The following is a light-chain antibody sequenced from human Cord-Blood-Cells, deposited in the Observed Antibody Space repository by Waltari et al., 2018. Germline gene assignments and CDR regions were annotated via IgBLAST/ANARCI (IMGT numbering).Light chain of an antibody. Sequence: DIVMTQSPLSLPVTPGEPASISCRSSQSLLHSNGYNYLGWYLKKQGQSPQLRIYLGSNRASGVPDRFSGSGSGADFALKISRVEAEHVGVYYCMQSLQTPLTFGGWTKVEIK. V-gene: IGKV2-28*01. CDR2: LGS. CDR3: MQSLQTPLT. J-gene: IGKJ4*01. CDR1: QSLLHSNGYNY.